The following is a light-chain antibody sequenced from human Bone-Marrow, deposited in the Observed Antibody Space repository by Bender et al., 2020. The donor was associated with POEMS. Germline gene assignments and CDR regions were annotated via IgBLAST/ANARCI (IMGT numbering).Light chain of an antibody. CDR3: QVLDGSDDQV. V-gene: IGLV3-21*02. CDR2: DDS. CDR1: NIGTES. Sequence: SYVLTQSPSVSVAPGQTAKITCGGNNIGTESVHWYQQKPGQAPVLVVYDDSDRPSGIPDRFSGSNSGNTATLTISRVEVGDEADYYCQVLDGSDDQVFGGGTKLTVL. J-gene: IGLJ3*02.